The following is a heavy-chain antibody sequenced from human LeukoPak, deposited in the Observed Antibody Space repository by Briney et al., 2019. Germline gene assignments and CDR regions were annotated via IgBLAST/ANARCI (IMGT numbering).Heavy chain of an antibody. CDR3: AKAVRKGVGSADAFDI. V-gene: IGHV3-64*04. CDR1: GFTFGSYA. J-gene: IGHJ3*02. D-gene: IGHD3-10*01. CDR2: ISANGGST. Sequence: GGSLRLSCSASGFTFGSYAMHWVRQAPGKGLEYVSAISANGGSTYYADSVKGRFTISRDNSKNTLYLQMNSLRAEETAVYYCAKAVRKGVGSADAFDIWGQGTMVTVSS.